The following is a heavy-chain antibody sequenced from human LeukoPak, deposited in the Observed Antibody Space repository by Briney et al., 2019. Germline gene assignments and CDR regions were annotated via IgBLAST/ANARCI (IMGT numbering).Heavy chain of an antibody. J-gene: IGHJ4*02. CDR2: INPEGSEK. V-gene: IGHV3-7*03. CDR3: AKDLQWLVPLYFDY. Sequence: GGSLRLSCAVSGLTFSSSWMDWVRQAPGKGLEWVASINPEGSEKYSADSVKGRFTISRDNAKNSLYLQMNSLRAEDTAVYYCAKDLQWLVPLYFDYWGQGTLVTVSS. CDR1: GLTFSSSW. D-gene: IGHD6-19*01.